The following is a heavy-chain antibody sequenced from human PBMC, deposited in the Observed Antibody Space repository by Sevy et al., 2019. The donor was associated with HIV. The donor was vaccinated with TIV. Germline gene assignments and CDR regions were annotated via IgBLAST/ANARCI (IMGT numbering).Heavy chain of an antibody. CDR3: TKDEAYTVATSYYFDY. D-gene: IGHD5-12*01. V-gene: IGHV3-23*01. J-gene: IGHJ4*02. CDR1: GFTFSNYA. Sequence: GGSLRLSCAASGFTFSNYAMRWVRQAPGKGLEWVSGISDSAYNTYYEDSVKGRFTISRDNSKNSLYLQMNSLRAEDTAVYYCTKDEAYTVATSYYFDYWGQGTLVTVSS. CDR2: ISDSAYNT.